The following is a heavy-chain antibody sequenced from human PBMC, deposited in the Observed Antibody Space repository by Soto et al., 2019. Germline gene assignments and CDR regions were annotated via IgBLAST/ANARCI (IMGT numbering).Heavy chain of an antibody. CDR2: MNPNSGNT. CDR3: ARWDCGYYARFDY. D-gene: IGHD4-17*01. V-gene: IGHV1-8*01. Sequence: QVQLVQSGAEVKKSGASVKVSCKASGYTFTSHDINWVRQATGQGLEWMGWMNPNSGNTGYAQKSQGRVTMTRNTSISTAYMELSSLRSEDTAVYYCARWDCGYYARFDYWGQGTLVTVSS. CDR1: GYTFTSHD. J-gene: IGHJ4*02.